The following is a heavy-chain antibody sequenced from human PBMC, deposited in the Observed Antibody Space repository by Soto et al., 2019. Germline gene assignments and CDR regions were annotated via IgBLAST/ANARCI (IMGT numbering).Heavy chain of an antibody. Sequence: QVQLQESGPGLVKPSETLSLICTVSGASISSYYWSWIRQPPGKGLEWIGYIYYTGGTDYNPSLKSRVSLSVDKSENQFSLKLNSVTAADTAVYYCVRGGYYFGSGSHFDYWGQGTLVTVSS. CDR2: IYYTGGT. V-gene: IGHV4-59*01. CDR3: VRGGYYFGSGSHFDY. J-gene: IGHJ4*02. D-gene: IGHD3-10*01. CDR1: GASISSYY.